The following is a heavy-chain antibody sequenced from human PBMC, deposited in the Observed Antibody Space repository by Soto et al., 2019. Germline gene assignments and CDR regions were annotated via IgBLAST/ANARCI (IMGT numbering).Heavy chain of an antibody. CDR1: GFTVSSNY. CDR2: IYSGGST. V-gene: IGHV3-53*04. Sequence: EVQLVESGGGLVQPGGSLRLSCAASGFTVSSNYMSWVRQAPGKGLEWVSVIYSGGSTYYADSVKGRFTLSRDNSKNTLYLQMNSLRAEDPAVYYCARDLRGSYSNWGQGTLVTVSS. CDR3: ARDLRGSYSN. D-gene: IGHD1-26*01. J-gene: IGHJ4*02.